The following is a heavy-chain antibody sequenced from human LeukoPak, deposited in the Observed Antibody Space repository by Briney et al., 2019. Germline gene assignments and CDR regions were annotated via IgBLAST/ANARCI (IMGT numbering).Heavy chain of an antibody. CDR3: ARDKYQLPYEIDY. Sequence: GASVKVSYKASGYTFTSYGMNWVRQAPRQGLEWMGWINTNTGNPTYAQGFTGRFVFSLDTSVSTAYLQISSLKAEDTAVYYCARDKYQLPYEIDYWGQGTLVTVSS. V-gene: IGHV7-4-1*02. CDR1: GYTFTSYG. D-gene: IGHD2-2*01. CDR2: INTNTGNP. J-gene: IGHJ4*02.